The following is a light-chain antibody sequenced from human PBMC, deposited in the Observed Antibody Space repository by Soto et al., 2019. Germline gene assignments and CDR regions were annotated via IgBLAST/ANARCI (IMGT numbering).Light chain of an antibody. CDR1: SSNIGAGYE. V-gene: IGLV1-40*01. Sequence: QSVLTQPPSVSGAPGQRVTISCTGSSSNIGAGYEVHGYQQLPGTAPRLLIYGTIYRPSGVPDRFSGSKSGTSVSLAITGLQAEDEADYHCQSYDSSLSGVVFGGGTKVTVL. J-gene: IGLJ3*02. CDR3: QSYDSSLSGVV. CDR2: GTI.